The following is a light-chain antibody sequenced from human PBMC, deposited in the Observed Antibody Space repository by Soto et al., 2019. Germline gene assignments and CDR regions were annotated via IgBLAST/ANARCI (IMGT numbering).Light chain of an antibody. V-gene: IGKV3-15*01. CDR1: QSVSSN. Sequence: EIVMTQSPATLSVSPGERATLSCRASQSVSSNLAWYQQKPGQAPRLLIYGASTRATGIPARFSGSGSGTEFPLTISSLQSEDFAFYYCQQYNHWPPLTFGGGTKVEIK. J-gene: IGKJ4*01. CDR3: QQYNHWPPLT. CDR2: GAS.